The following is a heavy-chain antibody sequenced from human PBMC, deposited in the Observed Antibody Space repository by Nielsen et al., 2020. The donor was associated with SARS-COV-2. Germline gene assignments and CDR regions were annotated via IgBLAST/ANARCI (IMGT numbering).Heavy chain of an antibody. Sequence: GESLKISCAASGFTFSSYEMNWVRQAPGEGLEWVSYISSSGSSIYYADSVKGRFTISRDNAKNSLYLQMNSLKTEDTAVYYCARTDYYDSSGYYPWGQGTLVTVSS. CDR3: ARTDYYDSSGYYP. CDR1: GFTFSSYE. J-gene: IGHJ5*02. V-gene: IGHV3-48*03. CDR2: ISSSGSSI. D-gene: IGHD3-22*01.